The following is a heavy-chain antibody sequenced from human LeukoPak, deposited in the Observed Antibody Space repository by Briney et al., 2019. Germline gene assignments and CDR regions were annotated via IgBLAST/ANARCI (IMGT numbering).Heavy chain of an antibody. CDR3: ARDSSYYYDSSGHI. CDR2: IYYSGST. J-gene: IGHJ3*02. V-gene: IGHV4-31*02. CDR1: AGFTTSGDYY. Sequence: PSQRLPLTWTLSAGFTTSGDYYWSWLREHPGKGLEWFGYIYYSGSTYYNPSLKSRITISVDTSKNQFSLKLSSVTAADTAVYYCARDSSYYYDSSGHIWGQGTMVTVSS. D-gene: IGHD3-22*01.